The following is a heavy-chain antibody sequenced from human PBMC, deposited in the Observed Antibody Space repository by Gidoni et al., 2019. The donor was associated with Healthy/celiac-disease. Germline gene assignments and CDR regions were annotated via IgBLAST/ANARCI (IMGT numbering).Heavy chain of an antibody. CDR2: IYHSVST. CDR1: GYSISSGDY. D-gene: IGHD1-26*01. V-gene: IGHV4-38-2*02. Sequence: QVQLQESGPGLVKPSETLSLTCAASGYSISSGDYWGWIRQPPGKGLEWIGSIYHSVSTYYNPSLKSRVTISVDTSKNQFSLKLSSVTAADTAVYYCARDLSLAGATSLSGFDPWGQGTLVTVSS. CDR3: ARDLSLAGATSLSGFDP. J-gene: IGHJ5*02.